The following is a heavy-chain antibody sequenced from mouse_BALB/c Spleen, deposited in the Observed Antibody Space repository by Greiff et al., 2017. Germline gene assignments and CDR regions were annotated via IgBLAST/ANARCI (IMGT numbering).Heavy chain of an antibody. V-gene: IGHV14-3*02. CDR3: ALYDGYHGAMDY. CDR1: GFNIKDTY. D-gene: IGHD2-3*01. J-gene: IGHJ4*01. CDR2: IDPANGNT. Sequence: EVQLQQSGAELVKPGASVKLSCTASGFNIKDTYMHWVKQRPEQGLEWIGRIDPANGNTKYDPKFQGKATITADTSSNTAYLQLSSLTSEDTAVYYCALYDGYHGAMDYWGQGTSVTVSS.